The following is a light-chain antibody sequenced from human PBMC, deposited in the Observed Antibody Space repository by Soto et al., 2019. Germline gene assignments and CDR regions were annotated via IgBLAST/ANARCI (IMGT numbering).Light chain of an antibody. CDR2: KAS. J-gene: IGKJ1*01. V-gene: IGKV1-5*03. Sequence: IQMTQSPSTLSASIGDRVAITCRASQNIGIWLAWYQQRPGKAPRFLIYKASTLESGVPSRFSGSGSGTELTLTISSLQPDDFATYYCQQYNDYFWTFGQGTKVEIK. CDR3: QQYNDYFWT. CDR1: QNIGIW.